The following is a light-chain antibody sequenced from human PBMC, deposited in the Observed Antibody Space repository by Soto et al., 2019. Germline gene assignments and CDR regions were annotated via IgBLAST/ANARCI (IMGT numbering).Light chain of an antibody. CDR1: QSVSSSY. CDR3: QQYGSSPTWT. Sequence: EIVFTQSPGTLSLSPGERATLSCRASQSVSSSYLAWYQQKPGQAPRLLIYGASSRATGIPDRFSGSGSGTDFTLTISRLEPEDFAVYYCQQYGSSPTWTFGQGTKV. CDR2: GAS. J-gene: IGKJ1*01. V-gene: IGKV3-20*01.